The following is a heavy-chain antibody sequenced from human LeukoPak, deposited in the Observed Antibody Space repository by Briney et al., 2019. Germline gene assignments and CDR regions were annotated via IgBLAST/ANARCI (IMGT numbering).Heavy chain of an antibody. J-gene: IGHJ4*02. CDR3: ARDLEAANTYYFDY. CDR2: ISSADTT. V-gene: IGHV3-66*01. CDR1: GFTVSSSY. Sequence: GGSLRLSCAASGFTVSSSYMSWVRQAPGKGLEWVSIISSADTTYYADSVKGRFTISRDNSKKTVYLQVNSLRDEDTAVYYCARDLEAANTYYFDYWGQGTMVTVSS. D-gene: IGHD6-13*01.